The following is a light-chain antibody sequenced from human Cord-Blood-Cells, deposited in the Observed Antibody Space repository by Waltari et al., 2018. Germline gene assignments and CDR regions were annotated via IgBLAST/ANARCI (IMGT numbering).Light chain of an antibody. J-gene: IGKJ5*01. V-gene: IGKV4-1*01. CDR3: QQYYSTIT. CDR2: WAS. CDR1: QSVSSSY. Sequence: EIVLTQSPGTLSLSPGERATLSCRASQSVSSSYLAWYQQKPGQPPKLLIYWASTRESGVPDRFSGSGSGTDFTLTISSLQAEDVAVYYCQQYYSTITFGQGTRLEIK.